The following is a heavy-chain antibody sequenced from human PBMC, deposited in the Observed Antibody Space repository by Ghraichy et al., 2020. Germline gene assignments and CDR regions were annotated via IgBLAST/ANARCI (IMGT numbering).Heavy chain of an antibody. V-gene: IGHV3-11*01. J-gene: IGHJ4*02. Sequence: GESLNISCAASGFTFSDYYMSWIRQAPGKGLEWVSYISSSGSTIYYADSVKGRFTISRDNAKNSLYLQMNSLRAEDTAVYYCASVSRRYSYGLDYWGQGTLVTVSS. CDR2: ISSSGSTI. CDR1: GFTFSDYY. D-gene: IGHD5-18*01. CDR3: ASVSRRYSYGLDY.